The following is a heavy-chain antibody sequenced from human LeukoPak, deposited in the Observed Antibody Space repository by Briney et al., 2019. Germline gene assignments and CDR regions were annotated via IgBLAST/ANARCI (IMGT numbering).Heavy chain of an antibody. CDR2: INWNGGST. CDR3: AKDTVKVTTIRRVPHYMDV. V-gene: IGHV3-20*04. Sequence: GGSLRLSCAASGFTFDDYGMSWVRQAPGKGLEWVSGINWNGGSTGYADSVKGRFTISRDSSKNTLYLQMNSLRTEDTAVYYCAKDTVKVTTIRRVPHYMDVWGKGTTVTISS. CDR1: GFTFDDYG. D-gene: IGHD5-12*01. J-gene: IGHJ6*03.